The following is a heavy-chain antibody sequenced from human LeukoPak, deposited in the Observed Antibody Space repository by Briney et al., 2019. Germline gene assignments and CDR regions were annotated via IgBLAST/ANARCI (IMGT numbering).Heavy chain of an antibody. CDR3: TTGIDIVIVPAATAPDFDY. J-gene: IGHJ4*02. D-gene: IGHD2-2*01. CDR1: GFTFSNAL. Sequence: GGSLRLSCAASGFTFSNALMSWVRQAPGKGLEWVGRIKSKTDGGTTDYAAPVKGRFTISRDDSKNTLYLHMNSLKTEDTAVYYCTTGIDIVIVPAATAPDFDYWGQGTLVTVSS. V-gene: IGHV3-15*01. CDR2: IKSKTDGGTT.